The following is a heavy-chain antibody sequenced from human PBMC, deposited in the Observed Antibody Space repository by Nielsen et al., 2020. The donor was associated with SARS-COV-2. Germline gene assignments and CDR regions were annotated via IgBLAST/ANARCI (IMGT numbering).Heavy chain of an antibody. V-gene: IGHV3-21*04. CDR3: ARDLTPFDSSGWYSGNY. Sequence: GESLKISCAASGFTFSSYSMNWVRQAPGKGLEWVSSISSSSSYIYYADSVKGRFTISRDNAKNSLYLQMNSLRAEDTALYHCARDLTPFDSSGWYSGNYWGQGTLVTVSS. D-gene: IGHD6-19*01. CDR1: GFTFSSYS. CDR2: ISSSSSYI. J-gene: IGHJ4*02.